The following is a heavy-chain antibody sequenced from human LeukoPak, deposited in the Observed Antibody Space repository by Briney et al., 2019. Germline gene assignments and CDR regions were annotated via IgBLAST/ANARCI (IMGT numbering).Heavy chain of an antibody. CDR1: GGSFSGYY. Sequence: SETLSLTCAVYGGSFSGYYWSWIRQPPGKGLEWIGEINHSGSTNYNPSLKSRVTISVDTSKNQFSLKLSSVTAVDTAVYYCARGIGRNYYDSSGYSPRRYGMDVWGQGTTVTVSS. CDR3: ARGIGRNYYDSSGYSPRRYGMDV. J-gene: IGHJ6*02. V-gene: IGHV4-34*01. CDR2: INHSGST. D-gene: IGHD3-22*01.